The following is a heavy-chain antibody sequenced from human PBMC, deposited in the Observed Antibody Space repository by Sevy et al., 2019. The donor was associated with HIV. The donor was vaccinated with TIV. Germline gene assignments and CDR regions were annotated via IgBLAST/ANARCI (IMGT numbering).Heavy chain of an antibody. J-gene: IGHJ4*02. CDR1: GFTFSLYG. CDR3: AREDIRVAGIGYYFHS. V-gene: IGHV3-30*03. CDR2: ISYEGSSK. Sequence: GGSLRLSCAGSGFTFSLYGMHWVRQAPGRGLEWVAMISYEGSSKFYADSVKGRFTISRDNSKNTLYLQMNSLGAEDTAVYYCAREDIRVAGIGYYFHSWGQGTLVTVSS. D-gene: IGHD6-19*01.